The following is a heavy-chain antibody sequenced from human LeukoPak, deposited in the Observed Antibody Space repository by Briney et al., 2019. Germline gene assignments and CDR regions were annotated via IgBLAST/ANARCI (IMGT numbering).Heavy chain of an antibody. CDR3: AREAYSSGYYQVSVYYYFDY. V-gene: IGHV1-69*13. Sequence: SVKVSCKASGGTFSSYAISWVRQAPGQGLEWMGGIIPIFGTANYAQKFQGRVTITADESTSTAYMELSRLRSEDTAVYYCAREAYSSGYYQVSVYYYFDYWGQGTLVTVSS. D-gene: IGHD3-22*01. CDR1: GGTFSSYA. CDR2: IIPIFGTA. J-gene: IGHJ4*02.